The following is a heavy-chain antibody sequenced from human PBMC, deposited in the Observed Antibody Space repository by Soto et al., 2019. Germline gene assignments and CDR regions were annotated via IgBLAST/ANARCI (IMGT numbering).Heavy chain of an antibody. CDR3: ARLGDYDRLYYYYGMDD. CDR2: IYPGDSDT. CDR1: GYSFTSYW. J-gene: IGHJ6*02. V-gene: IGHV5-51*01. D-gene: IGHD4-17*01. Sequence: GESLKISCKGSGYSFTSYWIGWVRQMPGKGLEWMGIIYPGDSDTRYSPSFQGQVTISADKSISTAYLQWSSLKASDTAMYYCARLGDYDRLYYYYGMDDWGQGTMVTVSS.